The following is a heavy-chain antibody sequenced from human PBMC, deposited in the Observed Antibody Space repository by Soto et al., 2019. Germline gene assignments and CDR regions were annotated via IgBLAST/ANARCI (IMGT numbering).Heavy chain of an antibody. CDR1: GFTFDDYA. J-gene: IGHJ3*02. CDR2: ISWNSGSI. CDR3: AKEFYGDYFRGAFDI. Sequence: DVQLVESGGGLVQPGRSLRLSCAASGFTFDDYAMHWVRQAPGKGLEWVSGISWNSGSIGYADSVKGRFTISRDNAKNSLYLQMNSLRAEDTALYYCAKEFYGDYFRGAFDIWGQGTMVTVSS. D-gene: IGHD4-17*01. V-gene: IGHV3-9*01.